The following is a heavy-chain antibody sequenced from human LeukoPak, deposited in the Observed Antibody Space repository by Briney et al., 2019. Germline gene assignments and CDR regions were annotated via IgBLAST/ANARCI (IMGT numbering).Heavy chain of an antibody. V-gene: IGHV3-33*01. D-gene: IGHD3-10*01. J-gene: IGHJ4*02. CDR3: ARDRRAGTMVRGALDY. CDR2: IWYDGSNK. CDR1: GFTFSSYG. Sequence: GGSLRLSCAASGFTFSSYGMHWVRQAPGKGLEWVAVIWYDGSNKYYADFVKGRFTISRDNSKNTLYLQMNSLRAEDTAVYYCARDRRAGTMVRGALDYWGQGTLVTVSS.